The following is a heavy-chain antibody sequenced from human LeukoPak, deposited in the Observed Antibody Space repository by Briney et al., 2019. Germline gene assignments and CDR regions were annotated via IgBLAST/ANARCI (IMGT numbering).Heavy chain of an antibody. CDR1: GYTFTSYG. CDR3: ARGIPIVVVPAAIRDYCYYYYMDV. CDR2: ISAYNGNT. D-gene: IGHD2-2*01. Sequence: ASVKVSCKASGYTFTSYGISWVRQAPGQGLEWMGWISAYNGNTNYAQKLQGRVTMTTDTSTSTAYMELRSLRSDDTAVYYCARGIPIVVVPAAIRDYCYYYYMDVWGKGTTVTVSS. J-gene: IGHJ6*03. V-gene: IGHV1-18*01.